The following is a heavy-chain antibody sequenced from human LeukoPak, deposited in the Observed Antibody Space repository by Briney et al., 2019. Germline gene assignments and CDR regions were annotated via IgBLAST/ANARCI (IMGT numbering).Heavy chain of an antibody. CDR2: ISGSGGST. CDR3: AKFRGYCSGGSCSFDY. V-gene: IGHV3-23*01. D-gene: IGHD2-15*01. J-gene: IGHJ4*02. CDR1: GFTFSSYA. Sequence: GGSLRLSCAASGFTFSSYAMSWVRQAPGKGLEWVSAISGSGGSTYYADSVKGRFTISRDNSKNTLYLQMNSLRAEDTAVYYCAKFRGYCSGGSCSFDYSGQGTLVTVSS.